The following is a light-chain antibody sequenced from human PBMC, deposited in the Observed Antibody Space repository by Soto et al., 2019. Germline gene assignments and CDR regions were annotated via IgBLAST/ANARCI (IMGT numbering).Light chain of an antibody. CDR3: AAWDDSLNGPWV. J-gene: IGLJ3*02. CDR1: SSNIGSNT. V-gene: IGLV1-44*01. Sequence: QAVVTQPPSASGTPGHNITISCSGSSSNIGSNTVNWYQQLPGTAPKLLIYSNNQRPSGVPDRFSGSKSGTSASLAISGLQSEDEADYYCAAWDDSLNGPWVFGGGTKLTVL. CDR2: SNN.